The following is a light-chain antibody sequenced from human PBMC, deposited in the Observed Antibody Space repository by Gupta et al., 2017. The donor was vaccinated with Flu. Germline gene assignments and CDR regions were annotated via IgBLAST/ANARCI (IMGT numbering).Light chain of an antibody. J-gene: IGLJ2*01. CDR1: SSDVGSYNL. CDR2: EGS. CDR3: CSYAGSKVV. V-gene: IGLV2-23*01. Sequence: SVSGSPGQSITISCTGTSSDVGSYNLVSWYQQHPGKAPKLMIYEGSKRPSGVSNRFSGSKSGNTASLTISGLQAEDEADYYCCSYAGSKVVFGGGTKLTVL.